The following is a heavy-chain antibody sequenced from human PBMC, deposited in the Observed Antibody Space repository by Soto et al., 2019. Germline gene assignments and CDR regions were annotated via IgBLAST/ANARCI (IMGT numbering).Heavy chain of an antibody. D-gene: IGHD1-1*01. CDR2: ISPYTGNT. CDR1: GYIFVNYG. V-gene: IGHV1-18*01. Sequence: QVQLVQSGDEVKKPGASVKVSCKASGYIFVNYGIAWVRQAPGQGLEWMGWISPYTGNTHSATKVQGRLTMTTDTATSTAYMDVGSLTSDDTAVYYFVMVDNYGTPAHQVVWGQGNTDTVSS. J-gene: IGHJ6*02. CDR3: VMVDNYGTPAHQVV.